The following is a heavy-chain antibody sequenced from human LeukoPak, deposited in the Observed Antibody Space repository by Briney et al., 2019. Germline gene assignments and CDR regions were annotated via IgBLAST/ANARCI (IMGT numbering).Heavy chain of an antibody. Sequence: ASVKVSCKASGYTFISYGISWVRQDPGQGLEWMGWISAYNGNTNYAQKLQGRVTMTTDTSTSTAYMELRSLRSDDPAVYYCARDSPHYSSSWYDAFDIWGQGTMVTVSS. CDR2: ISAYNGNT. D-gene: IGHD6-13*01. J-gene: IGHJ3*02. CDR3: ARDSPHYSSSWYDAFDI. CDR1: GYTFISYG. V-gene: IGHV1-18*01.